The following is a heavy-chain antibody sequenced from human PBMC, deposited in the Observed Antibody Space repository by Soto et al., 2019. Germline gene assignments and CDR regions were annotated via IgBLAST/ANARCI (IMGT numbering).Heavy chain of an antibody. CDR3: TRRIAVAGTYYFDY. V-gene: IGHV3-15*07. D-gene: IGHD6-19*01. J-gene: IGHJ4*02. CDR1: GFTFSHAW. CDR2: IKSISDGETT. Sequence: LLVESGGGFVQPGGPLRLSCVASGFTFSHAWMDWVRQAPGKGLEWVGRIKSISDGETTNYAASVAGRFTISRDDSKNTLFLHVNSLKTEDTGVYYCTRRIAVAGTYYFDYWGQGTLVTVSS.